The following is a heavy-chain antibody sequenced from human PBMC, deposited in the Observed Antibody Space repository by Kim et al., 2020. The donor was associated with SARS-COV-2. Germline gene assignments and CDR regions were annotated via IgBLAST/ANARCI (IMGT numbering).Heavy chain of an antibody. J-gene: IGHJ4*02. CDR3: ARVPIAAAWRLR. CDR1: GGSISSGDYY. CDR2: IYYSGST. D-gene: IGHD6-6*01. Sequence: SETLSLTCTVSGGSISSGDYYWSWIRQPPGKGLEWIGYIYYSGSTYYNPSLKSRVTISVDTSKNQFSLKLSSVTAADTAVYYCARVPIAAAWRLRWGQGTLVTVSS. V-gene: IGHV4-30-4*01.